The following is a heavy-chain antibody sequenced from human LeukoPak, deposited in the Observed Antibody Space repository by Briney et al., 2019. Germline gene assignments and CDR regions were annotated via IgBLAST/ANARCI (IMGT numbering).Heavy chain of an antibody. CDR1: GFTFSSYA. Sequence: GGSLRLSCAASGFTFSSYAMSWVRQAPGKGLEWVSSISSSGNYIYYADSLKGRFTISRDNAKNSLYLQMNSLRAEDTAVYYCARDRQTIAVRPGHYYFYMDVWGKGTTVTVSS. J-gene: IGHJ6*03. D-gene: IGHD6-6*01. CDR3: ARDRQTIAVRPGHYYFYMDV. CDR2: ISSSGNYI. V-gene: IGHV3-21*01.